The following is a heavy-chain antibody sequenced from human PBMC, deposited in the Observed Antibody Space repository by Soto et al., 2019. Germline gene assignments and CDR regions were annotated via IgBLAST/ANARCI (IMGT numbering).Heavy chain of an antibody. CDR1: GGSFSGYS. Sequence: PSETLSLTCAVYGGSFSGYSWSWIRQPPGKGLEWIGEINHSGSTNYNPSLKSRVTISVDTSKNQFSLKLSSVTAADTAVYYCARRKRRVVVVVAATPSGFDPWGQGTLVTVSA. D-gene: IGHD2-15*01. V-gene: IGHV4-34*01. CDR2: INHSGST. J-gene: IGHJ5*02. CDR3: ARRKRRVVVVVAATPSGFDP.